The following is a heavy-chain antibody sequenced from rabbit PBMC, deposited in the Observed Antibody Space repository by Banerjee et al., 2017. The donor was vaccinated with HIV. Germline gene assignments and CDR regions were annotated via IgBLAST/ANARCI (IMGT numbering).Heavy chain of an antibody. CDR1: GFSFRNKYV. V-gene: IGHV1S45*01. D-gene: IGHD6-1*01. CDR2: INTSSGNT. CDR3: ARGSGDAGYGCDQ. Sequence: QEQLKESGGDLVKPEGSLTLTCTASGFSFRNKYVMCWVRLAPGKGLEWIACINTSSGNTVYATWAKGRFTISKTSWTTVTLQMTSLTAADTATYFCARGSGDAGYGCDQWGPGTLVTVS. J-gene: IGHJ6*01.